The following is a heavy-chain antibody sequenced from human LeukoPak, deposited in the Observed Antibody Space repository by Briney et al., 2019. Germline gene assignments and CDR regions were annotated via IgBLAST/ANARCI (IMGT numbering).Heavy chain of an antibody. V-gene: IGHV4-59*03. D-gene: IGHD1-26*01. CDR3: AGLCSGSYDTGFFNSFNY. J-gene: IGHJ4*02. CDR2: MYYSGST. Sequence: AETLSLTCPVSGCSISSYYWNWIRQPPGKGLEWIGDMYYSGSTRYNPSLMSRVTISVDTTKNQISLQQSTVTAADTAVYYCAGLCSGSYDTGFFNSFNYGRQGTLVSVSS. CDR1: GCSISSYY.